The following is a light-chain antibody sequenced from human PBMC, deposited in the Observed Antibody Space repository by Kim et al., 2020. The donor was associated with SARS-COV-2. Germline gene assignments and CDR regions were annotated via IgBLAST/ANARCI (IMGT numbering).Light chain of an antibody. CDR1: QNVDYR. CDR2: DAS. CDR3: QQRASWPRT. V-gene: IGKV3-11*01. Sequence: EAVLTQSPGTLSLSPGESATLSCRASQNVDYRLAWYQQKPGRSPRLLIYDASARATGIPARFSGSGSGTDFSLTITSLEPEDFAVYYCQQRASWPRTFGQGTKLEI. J-gene: IGKJ2*01.